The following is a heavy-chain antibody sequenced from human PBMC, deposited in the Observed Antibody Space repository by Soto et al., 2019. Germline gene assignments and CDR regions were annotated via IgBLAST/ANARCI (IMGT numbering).Heavy chain of an antibody. CDR1: DGSISSGGYY. CDR3: ARGSDNWFDP. V-gene: IGHV4-31*03. J-gene: IGHJ5*02. CDR2: IYYSGST. Sequence: PSETLTLTCSVSDGSISSGGYYWSWIRQHPGKGLEWIGYIYYSGSTYYNPSLKSRVTISVDTSKNQFSLKLSSVTAADTAVYYCARGSDNWFDPWGQGTLVTVSS.